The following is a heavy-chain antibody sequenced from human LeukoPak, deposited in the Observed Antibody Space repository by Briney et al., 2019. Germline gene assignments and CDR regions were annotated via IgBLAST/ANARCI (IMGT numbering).Heavy chain of an antibody. J-gene: IGHJ5*02. D-gene: IGHD2-15*01. CDR2: INHSGNT. CDR3: ARAKRRYCSGGSCPPDKWFDP. V-gene: IGHV4-34*01. CDR1: GGSFSGYY. Sequence: SEILSLTCAVYGGSFSGYYWSWIRQPQPPGKGLEWIGVINHSGNTNYNPSLKSRVTISVDTSKNQFSLKLSSVTAADTAVYYCARAKRRYCSGGSCPPDKWFDPWGQGTLVTVS.